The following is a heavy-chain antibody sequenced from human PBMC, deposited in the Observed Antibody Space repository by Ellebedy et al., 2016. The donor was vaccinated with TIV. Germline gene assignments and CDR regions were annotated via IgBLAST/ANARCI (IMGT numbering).Heavy chain of an antibody. V-gene: IGHV3-53*01. J-gene: IGHJ4*02. D-gene: IGHD6-19*01. CDR3: ARESSSGWYTDIFDY. CDR2: IYSGGST. CDR1: GFTVSSNY. Sequence: PGGSLRLSCAASGFTVSSNYMSWVRQAPGKGLEWVSIIYSGGSTYYADSVKGRFTISRGNAKNSLYLQMNSLSAEDTAVYYCARESSSGWYTDIFDYWGQGTLVTVSS.